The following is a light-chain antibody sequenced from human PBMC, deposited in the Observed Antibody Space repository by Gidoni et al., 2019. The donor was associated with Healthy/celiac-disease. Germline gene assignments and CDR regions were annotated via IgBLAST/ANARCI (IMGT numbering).Light chain of an antibody. Sequence: DSQMTQSPSLLSASVGDRVTITCRSSQSISSYLNWYQQKPGKAPKLLIYAASSLQSGVPSRFSGSGPGTDFTLTISSLQPEDFATYYCQQSYSTPYTFGQGTKLEIK. J-gene: IGKJ2*01. CDR3: QQSYSTPYT. CDR1: QSISSY. CDR2: AAS. V-gene: IGKV1-39*01.